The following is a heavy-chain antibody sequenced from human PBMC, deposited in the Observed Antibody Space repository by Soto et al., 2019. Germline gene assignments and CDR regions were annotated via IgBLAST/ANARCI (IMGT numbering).Heavy chain of an antibody. V-gene: IGHV3-23*01. CDR3: AKKSELAVSRYYFDL. Sequence: GGSLRLSCAASAFTFGSYAMSGVRQAPGKGLEWVSSMNGGGGSTYYAESVQGRFTISRDNSKNTLYLQMNSLRVEDKAVYYCAKKSELAVSRYYFDLRGQGPLVTICS. J-gene: IGHJ4*02. CDR2: MNGGGGST. D-gene: IGHD1-26*01. CDR1: AFTFGSYA.